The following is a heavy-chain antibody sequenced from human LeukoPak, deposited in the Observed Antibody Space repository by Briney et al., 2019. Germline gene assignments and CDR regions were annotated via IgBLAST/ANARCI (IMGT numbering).Heavy chain of an antibody. D-gene: IGHD6-13*01. CDR3: ARRDGSTWSIDY. J-gene: IGHJ4*02. V-gene: IGHV3-21*01. CDR1: GFXFSSYS. CDR2: ISGSSNYI. Sequence: PGGSLRLSCEASGFXFSSYSINWVRQAPGKGLEWLSSISGSSNYIYYADSLKGRVTISRDNAKNSLYLQLNSLRAEDTAVYYCARRDGSTWSIDYWGQGTLVTVSS.